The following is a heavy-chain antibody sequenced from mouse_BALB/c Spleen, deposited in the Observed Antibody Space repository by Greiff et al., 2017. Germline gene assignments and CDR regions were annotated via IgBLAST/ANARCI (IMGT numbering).Heavy chain of an antibody. CDR2: ISDGGSYT. Sequence: EVQLVESGGGLVKPGGSLKLSCAASGFTFSDYYMYWVRQTPEKRLEWVATISDGGSYTYYPDSVKGRFTISRDNAKNNLYLQMSSLKSEDTAMYYCARVRGGYDGFAYWGQGTLVTVSA. V-gene: IGHV5-4*02. J-gene: IGHJ3*01. CDR1: GFTFSDYY. D-gene: IGHD2-2*01. CDR3: ARVRGGYDGFAY.